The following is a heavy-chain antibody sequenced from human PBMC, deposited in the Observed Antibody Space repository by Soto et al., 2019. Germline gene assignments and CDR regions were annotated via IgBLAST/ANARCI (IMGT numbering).Heavy chain of an antibody. J-gene: IGHJ5*02. CDR2: IYFSGTT. D-gene: IGHD3-22*01. CDR1: GGSISSGDYY. V-gene: IGHV4-31*03. Sequence: SEPLSLTCTVSGGSISSGDYYWSWIRQHPGKGLEWIGTIYFSGTTYYNPSLKSRVTISVDTSKNQFSLNLSSVTAADTAVYYCARRDRSGFSYWLDTWGQGTLVTVSS. CDR3: ARRDRSGFSYWLDT.